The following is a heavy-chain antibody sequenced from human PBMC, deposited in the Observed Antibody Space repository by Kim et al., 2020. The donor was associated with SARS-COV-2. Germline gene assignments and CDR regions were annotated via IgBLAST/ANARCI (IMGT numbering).Heavy chain of an antibody. V-gene: IGHV1-2*04. Sequence: AQKFQGWVTMTRDTSISTAYMELSRLRSDDTAVYYCARTKNPYGSGSNFDYWGQGTLVTVSS. CDR3: ARTKNPYGSGSNFDY. D-gene: IGHD3-10*01. J-gene: IGHJ4*02.